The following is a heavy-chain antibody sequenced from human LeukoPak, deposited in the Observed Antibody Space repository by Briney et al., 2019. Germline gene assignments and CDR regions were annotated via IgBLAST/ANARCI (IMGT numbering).Heavy chain of an antibody. Sequence: GGSLRLSCAASGFTFSSYWIHWVRRAPGKGLVWVSRINGDESSTSYADSVKGRFTISRDDDKNTLYLQMNSLSAERTAVYYCARGGVRYFNAMDVWGKGTTVTVSS. J-gene: IGHJ6*04. CDR2: INGDESST. D-gene: IGHD3-9*01. CDR3: ARGGVRYFNAMDV. CDR1: GFTFSSYW. V-gene: IGHV3-74*01.